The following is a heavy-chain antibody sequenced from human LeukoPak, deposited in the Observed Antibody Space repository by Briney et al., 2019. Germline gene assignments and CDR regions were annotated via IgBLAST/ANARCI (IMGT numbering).Heavy chain of an antibody. D-gene: IGHD1-14*01. Sequence: ASVKVSCKASGYTFTSYGISWVRQAPGQGLEWMGWISANNGNTIYAQKLQGRVTMTTDTSTSTAYMELSSLRSEDTAVYYCAPYGTTGNWFDPWGQGTLVTVSS. CDR1: GYTFTSYG. CDR2: ISANNGNT. J-gene: IGHJ5*02. V-gene: IGHV1-18*01. CDR3: APYGTTGNWFDP.